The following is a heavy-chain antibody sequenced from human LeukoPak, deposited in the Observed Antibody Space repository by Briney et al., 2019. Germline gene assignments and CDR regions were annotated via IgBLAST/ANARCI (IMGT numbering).Heavy chain of an antibody. CDR1: GGSFSGYY. CDR3: ARDPRPPIYGSGSYQAVHHYYGMDV. J-gene: IGHJ6*04. D-gene: IGHD3-10*01. CDR2: INHSGST. Sequence: SETLSLTCAVYGGSFSGYYWSWIRQPPGKGLEWIGEINHSGSTNYNPSLKSRVTISVDTSKNQFSLKLSSVTAADTAVYYCARDPRPPIYGSGSYQAVHHYYGMDVWGKGTTVTVSS. V-gene: IGHV4-34*01.